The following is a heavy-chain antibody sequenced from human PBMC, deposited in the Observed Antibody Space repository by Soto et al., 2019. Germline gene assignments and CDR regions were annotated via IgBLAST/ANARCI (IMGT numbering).Heavy chain of an antibody. Sequence: QVQLVQSGAEVKNPGSSVKVYCKASGGTFSSYAISWVRQAPGQGLEWMGGIIPNFCTANYAQKFQGRATIPADKATSTGYMGLSNLSSEATAGYYCARDRGDGYNADYSDYYGMDVWGQGTTVTVSS. J-gene: IGHJ6*02. CDR3: ARDRGDGYNADYSDYYGMDV. CDR1: GGTFSSYA. V-gene: IGHV1-69*06. CDR2: IIPNFCTA. D-gene: IGHD3-10*01.